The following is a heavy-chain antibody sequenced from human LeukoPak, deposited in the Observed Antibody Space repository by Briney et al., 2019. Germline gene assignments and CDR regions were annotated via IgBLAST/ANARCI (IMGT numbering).Heavy chain of an antibody. CDR1: GGSISNYY. CDR2: ISYIGNT. CDR3: ARAKGYTYGRDFYFYYGMDV. D-gene: IGHD5-18*01. Sequence: PSETLSLTCTVSGGSISNYYWSWIRQPPGKGLEWIGYISYIGNTNYSPSLKSRVTISIDTSENQLSLKLSSVTAADTAVYYCARAKGYTYGRDFYFYYGMDVWGQGTTVTVSS. J-gene: IGHJ6*02. V-gene: IGHV4-59*13.